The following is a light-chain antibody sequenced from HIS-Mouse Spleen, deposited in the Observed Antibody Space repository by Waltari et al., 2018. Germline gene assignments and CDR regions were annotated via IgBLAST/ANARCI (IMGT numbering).Light chain of an antibody. Sequence: SYELTQPPSVSASPGQTARITCSGDALPKKYAYLYQQNQGQAPVLVIYEDSKRPSGIPERFSGSSSGTMATLTISGAQVEDEADYYCYSTDSSGNHRVFGGGTKLTVL. V-gene: IGLV3-10*01. CDR2: EDS. J-gene: IGLJ2*01. CDR3: YSTDSSGNHRV. CDR1: ALPKKY.